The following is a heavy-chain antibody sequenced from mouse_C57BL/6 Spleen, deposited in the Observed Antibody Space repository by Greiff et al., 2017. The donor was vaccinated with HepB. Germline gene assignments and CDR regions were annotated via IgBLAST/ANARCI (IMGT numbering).Heavy chain of an antibody. CDR3: ARERAYYSNPSLFDY. D-gene: IGHD2-5*01. V-gene: IGHV14-3*01. J-gene: IGHJ2*01. CDR2: IDPANGNT. Sequence: EVQRVESVAELVRPGASVKLSCTASGFNIKNTYMHWVKQRPEQGLEWIGRIDPANGNTKYAPKFQGKATITADTSSNTAYLQLSSLTSEDTAIYYCARERAYYSNPSLFDYWGQGTTLTVSS. CDR1: GFNIKNTY.